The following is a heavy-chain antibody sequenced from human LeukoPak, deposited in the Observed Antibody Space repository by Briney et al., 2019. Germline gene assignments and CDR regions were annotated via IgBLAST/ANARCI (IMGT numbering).Heavy chain of an antibody. J-gene: IGHJ4*02. CDR2: IYYSGST. D-gene: IGHD6-6*01. CDR3: ARQEGSSSPFFDY. V-gene: IGHV4-39*01. CDR1: GGSISSSSYY. Sequence: SETLSLTCTVSGGSISSSSYYWGWIRQPPGKGLEWIGSIYYSGSTYYNPSLKSRVTISVDTSKNQFSLKLSSVTAADTAVYYCARQEGSSSPFFDYWGRGTLVTVSS.